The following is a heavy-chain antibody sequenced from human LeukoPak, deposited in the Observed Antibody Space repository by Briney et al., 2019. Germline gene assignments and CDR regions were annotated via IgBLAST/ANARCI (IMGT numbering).Heavy chain of an antibody. Sequence: GGSLRLSCAASGLTFNNYAIHWVRQAPGKGLEWVALISYDGSDKYYPDSVKGRFTISRDNSKNTLYLQMNSLRPEDTALYYCVRGRYYYDVSGYPDYWGQGTLVTVSS. CDR3: VRGRYYYDVSGYPDY. J-gene: IGHJ4*02. D-gene: IGHD3-22*01. CDR2: ISYDGSDK. V-gene: IGHV3-30-3*01. CDR1: GLTFNNYA.